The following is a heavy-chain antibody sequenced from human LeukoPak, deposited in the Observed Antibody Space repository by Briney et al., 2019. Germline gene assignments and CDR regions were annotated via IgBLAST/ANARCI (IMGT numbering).Heavy chain of an antibody. CDR1: GFNFSMSA. D-gene: IGHD3-16*02. J-gene: IGHJ3*01. CDR3: ARDMQLST. V-gene: IGHV3-23*01. Sequence: GGSLRLSCSGPGFNFSMSAMSWVRQAPGKGLALVSGITVSGGETSYADSARGRFTISRDNSKDTLFLQMKSLRAKDTAIYYCARDMQLSTWGLGTRVTVSS. CDR2: ITVSGGET.